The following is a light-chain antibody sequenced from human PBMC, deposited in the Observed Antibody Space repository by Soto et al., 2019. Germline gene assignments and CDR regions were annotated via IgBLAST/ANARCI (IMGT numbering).Light chain of an antibody. CDR3: QQSYSTAIT. Sequence: DIQMTQSPSSLSASVGDRVTITCRASQSISSYLNWYQQKPGKAPKLLIYAACSLQSGVPSRLSGSGSGTDFTLTISSLQPEDFATYYCQQSYSTAITFGQGTRLEIK. J-gene: IGKJ5*01. CDR1: QSISSY. CDR2: AAC. V-gene: IGKV1-39*01.